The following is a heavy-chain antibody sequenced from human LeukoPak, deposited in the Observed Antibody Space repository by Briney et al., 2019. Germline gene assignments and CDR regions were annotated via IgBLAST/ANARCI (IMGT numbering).Heavy chain of an antibody. CDR3: AKGSSGWYPHFDH. Sequence: GGSLRLSCAASGFTFSLYAMTWVRQAPGKGLEWVSTSGSGGTPFYTDSVKGRFTISRDSSKNTLYLQMNSLRAEDTALYYCAKGSSGWYPHFDHWGQGTLVTVSS. CDR2: SGSGGTP. D-gene: IGHD6-19*01. CDR1: GFTFSLYA. V-gene: IGHV3-23*01. J-gene: IGHJ4*01.